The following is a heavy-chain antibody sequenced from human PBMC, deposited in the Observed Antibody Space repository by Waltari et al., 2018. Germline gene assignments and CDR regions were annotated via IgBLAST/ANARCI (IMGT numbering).Heavy chain of an antibody. Sequence: EVQLVESGGGLVKPGGSLRLPCAASVFTFNTYSMNWVRQAPVKGLEWVSSISDTSTYIYYAVSLRGRFTTSRDNAKNSLYLQLNSLRAEDTAVYYCVRGGTGMQRVESLDYWGQGILVTVSS. CDR3: VRGGTGMQRVESLDY. J-gene: IGHJ4*02. D-gene: IGHD3-9*01. CDR2: ISDTSTYI. CDR1: VFTFNTYS. V-gene: IGHV3-21*01.